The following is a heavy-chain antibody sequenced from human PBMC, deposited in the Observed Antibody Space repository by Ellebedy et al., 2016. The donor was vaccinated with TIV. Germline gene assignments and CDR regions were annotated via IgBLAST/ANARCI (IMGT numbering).Heavy chain of an antibody. Sequence: PSETLSLTCTVSGGSVSNGGFFWNWIRQPPGKGLEWIGYIYHSGATNYNPSLKSRVTISLDTSKNQFSLHLSSVTAADTAVYYCAREGYDILTGYSGAFDLWGQGTMV. D-gene: IGHD3-9*01. J-gene: IGHJ3*01. CDR2: IYHSGAT. CDR1: GGSVSNGGFF. V-gene: IGHV4-61*08. CDR3: AREGYDILTGYSGAFDL.